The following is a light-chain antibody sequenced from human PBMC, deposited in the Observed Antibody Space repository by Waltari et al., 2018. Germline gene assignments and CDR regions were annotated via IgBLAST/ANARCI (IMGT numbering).Light chain of an antibody. CDR1: QSVSSSY. Sequence: EFVLMQSPGTLSLSPGERATLSCRASQSVSSSYLAWYQQKPGQAPRLLIYGASSRATGIPDRFSGSGSGTDFTLTISRLEPEDFAVYYCQQYGSSPWTFGQGTKVEIK. V-gene: IGKV3-20*01. CDR3: QQYGSSPWT. J-gene: IGKJ1*01. CDR2: GAS.